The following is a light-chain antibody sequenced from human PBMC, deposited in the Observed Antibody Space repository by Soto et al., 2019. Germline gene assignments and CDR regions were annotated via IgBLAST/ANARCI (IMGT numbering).Light chain of an antibody. J-gene: IGKJ1*01. CDR1: QSVLYSSDNKNY. V-gene: IGKV4-1*01. CDR2: WAS. Sequence: DIVLTQSPDSLTVSLGERATINCKSSQSVLYSSDNKNYLAWYQQKPGQPPKLLIYWASIRESGVPDRFRGSGSGTDFTLTINSLQAEDVAVYFCQQYYSSPRTFGQGTKVEIK. CDR3: QQYYSSPRT.